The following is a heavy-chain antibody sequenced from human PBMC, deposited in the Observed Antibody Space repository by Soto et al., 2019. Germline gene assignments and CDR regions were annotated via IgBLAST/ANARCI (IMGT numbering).Heavy chain of an antibody. J-gene: IGHJ4*02. D-gene: IGHD2-8*01. CDR3: ARATTEMVMYYFDY. CDR2: IYWDDDK. V-gene: IGHV2-5*02. Sequence: QITLKESGPTLVKPTQTLTLTCTFSGFSLSTSGVGVGWIRQPPGKALEWLALIYWDDDKHYSPSLRSRLTITKDTPKNQVVLTMTNMDPVDTATYYCARATTEMVMYYFDYWGQGTLVTVSS. CDR1: GFSLSTSGVG.